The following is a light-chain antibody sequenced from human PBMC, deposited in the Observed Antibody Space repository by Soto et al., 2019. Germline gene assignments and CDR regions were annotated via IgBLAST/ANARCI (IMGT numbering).Light chain of an antibody. CDR1: QSVSSN. V-gene: IGKV3-15*01. CDR2: GAS. J-gene: IGKJ1*01. CDR3: QQDNNWPRT. Sequence: EIVMTQSPATLSVSPGERATLSCRASQSVSSNLAWYQQKPGQAPRLLIYGASTRATGIPARFSGSGSGTEFTLTISSQQSEDFAVYYCQQDNNWPRTFGQGTKVEIK.